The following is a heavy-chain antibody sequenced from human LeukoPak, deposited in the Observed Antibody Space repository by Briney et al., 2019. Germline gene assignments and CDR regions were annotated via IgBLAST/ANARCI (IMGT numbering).Heavy chain of an antibody. Sequence: KPGGSLRLSCAASGFTFSSYSMNWVRQAPGKGLEWVSSISGSSSYIYYADSVKGRFTISRDNAKNSLYLQMNSLRAEDTAVYYCARDTTVYGDFDYWGQGTLVTVSS. CDR3: ARDTTVYGDFDY. J-gene: IGHJ4*02. D-gene: IGHD4-17*01. V-gene: IGHV3-21*01. CDR1: GFTFSSYS. CDR2: ISGSSSYI.